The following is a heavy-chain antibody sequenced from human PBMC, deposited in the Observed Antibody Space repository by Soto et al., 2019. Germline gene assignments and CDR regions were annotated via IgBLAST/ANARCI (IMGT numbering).Heavy chain of an antibody. V-gene: IGHV1-3*01. J-gene: IGHJ5*02. Sequence: ASVKVSCKASGYTFTSYAMQWVRQAPGQRLEWMGWINAGNGNTKYSQKFQGRVTITSDTSASTDYMELSSLRSEDTAVYYCARDWQPLGYCSGGSCGWFDPWGQGTLVTVS. CDR2: INAGNGNT. D-gene: IGHD2-15*01. CDR3: ARDWQPLGYCSGGSCGWFDP. CDR1: GYTFTSYA.